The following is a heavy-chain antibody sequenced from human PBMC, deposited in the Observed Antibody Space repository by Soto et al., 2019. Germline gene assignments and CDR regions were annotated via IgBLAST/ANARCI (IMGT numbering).Heavy chain of an antibody. CDR3: ARHYIRYFDWLLAEHPDPFDP. CDR2: IYYSGST. CDR1: GGSISSYY. Sequence: SETLSLTCTVSGGSISSYYWSWIRQPPGKGLEWIGYIYYSGSTNYNPSLKSRVAISVDTSKNQFSLKLSSVTAADTAVYYCARHYIRYFDWLLAEHPDPFDPWGQGTLVTVSS. J-gene: IGHJ5*02. D-gene: IGHD3-9*01. V-gene: IGHV4-59*08.